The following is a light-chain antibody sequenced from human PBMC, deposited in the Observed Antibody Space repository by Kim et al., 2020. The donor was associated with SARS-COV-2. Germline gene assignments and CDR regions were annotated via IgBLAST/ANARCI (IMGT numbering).Light chain of an antibody. V-gene: IGKV3-20*01. CDR1: QSISSEF. CDR2: GAS. J-gene: IGKJ2*01. CDR3: QQYTTSPPAYT. Sequence: PADRATLTCRASQSISSEFLAWYQQISGQPPRLLMFGASNRAAGIPDRFSGGGSGTDFTLTITRLEPADSAVYYCQQYTTSPPAYTFGQGTKLEI.